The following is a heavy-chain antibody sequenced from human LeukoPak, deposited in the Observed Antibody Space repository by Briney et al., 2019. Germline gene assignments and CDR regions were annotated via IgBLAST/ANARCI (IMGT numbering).Heavy chain of an antibody. CDR2: IIPIFGTA. V-gene: IGHV1-69*05. D-gene: IGHD3-3*01. J-gene: IGHJ6*03. CDR3: ARGVASKGYYSYYYYYMDV. Sequence: ASVKVSCKASGGTFSSYAISWVRQAPGQGLEWMGGIIPIFGTANYAQKFQGRVTITTDESTSTAYMELSSLRSEDTAVYYCARGVASKGYYSYYYYYMDVWGKGTTVTVSS. CDR1: GGTFSSYA.